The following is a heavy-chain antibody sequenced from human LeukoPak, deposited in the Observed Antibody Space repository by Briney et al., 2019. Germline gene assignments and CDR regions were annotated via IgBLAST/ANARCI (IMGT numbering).Heavy chain of an antibody. CDR2: INQNGSEK. CDR3: ARDWGGPDDC. D-gene: IGHD3-16*01. CDR1: GFTFSTSW. V-gene: IGHV3-7*01. Sequence: GGSLRLSCVASGFTFSTSWMSWVRQAPGKGLEWVANINQNGSEKYSVDSVKGRFIISRDDAKNSLYLQMNSLRAEDTAIYYCARDWGGPDDCWGQGTLVTVSS. J-gene: IGHJ4*02.